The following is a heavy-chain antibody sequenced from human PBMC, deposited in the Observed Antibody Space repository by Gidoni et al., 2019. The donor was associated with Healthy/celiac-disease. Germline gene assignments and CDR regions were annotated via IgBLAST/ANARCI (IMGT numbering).Heavy chain of an antibody. Sequence: QVQLVESGGCVVQPVRSLRLSCAASGFPFSSYGMHWVRQAPGKGLVWVAVISYDGSNKYYADSVKGRFTITRDNSKNTLYLQMNSLRAEDTAVYYCAKDGESAEPNPGYWGQGTLVTVSS. CDR1: GFPFSSYG. V-gene: IGHV3-30*18. J-gene: IGHJ4*02. CDR3: AKDGESAEPNPGY. D-gene: IGHD3-3*01. CDR2: ISYDGSNK.